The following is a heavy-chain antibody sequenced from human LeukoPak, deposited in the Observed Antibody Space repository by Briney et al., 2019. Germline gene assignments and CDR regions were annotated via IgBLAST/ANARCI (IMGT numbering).Heavy chain of an antibody. J-gene: IGHJ4*02. CDR2: IRSKANSYAT. V-gene: IGHV3-73*01. CDR1: GFTFSGSA. D-gene: IGHD3-22*01. Sequence: GGSLRLSCAASGFTFSGSAMHWVAQASGKGLEWVGRIRSKANSYATAYAASVTGRFTISRDDSKNTAYLQMNSLKTEDTAVYYCARGYHDSSGYYTDSGQGTLVTVSS. CDR3: ARGYHDSSGYYTD.